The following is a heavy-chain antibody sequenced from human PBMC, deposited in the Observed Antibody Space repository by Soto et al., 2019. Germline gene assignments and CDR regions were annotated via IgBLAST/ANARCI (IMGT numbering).Heavy chain of an antibody. Sequence: GGSLRLSCAASGFTVSSNYMSWVRQAPGKGLEWVSVIYSGGSTYYADSVKGRFTISRDNSKNTLYLQMNSLRAEDTAVYYCAREPVKAAPHWYFDLWGRGTLVTVSS. CDR1: GFTVSSNY. J-gene: IGHJ2*01. V-gene: IGHV3-53*01. CDR2: IYSGGST. D-gene: IGHD6-6*01. CDR3: AREPVKAAPHWYFDL.